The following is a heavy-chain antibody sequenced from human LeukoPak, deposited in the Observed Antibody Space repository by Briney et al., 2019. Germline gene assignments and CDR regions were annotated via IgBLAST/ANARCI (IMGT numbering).Heavy chain of an antibody. CDR3: ARQIAAAPRSSSNFDY. CDR1: GGSFSGYY. D-gene: IGHD6-13*01. V-gene: IGHV4-34*01. CDR2: TNHSGST. Sequence: SETLSLTCAVYGGSFSGYYWSWIRQPPGKGLEWIGETNHSGSTNYNPSLKSRVTISVDTSKNQFSLKLSSVTAADTAVYYCARQIAAAPRSSSNFDYWGQGTLVTVSS. J-gene: IGHJ4*02.